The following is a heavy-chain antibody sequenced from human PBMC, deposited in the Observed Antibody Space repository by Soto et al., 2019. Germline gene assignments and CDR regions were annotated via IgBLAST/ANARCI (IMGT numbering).Heavy chain of an antibody. Sequence: QVQLVQSGTELKKPGSSVNVSCKASGGTFDSYAITWVRQAPGQGLEWMGGIIPIFKTPKYAQKFQGRVTITADESSSTASMELSSLTSEDTALYYCARGHGYNGAHFDYWGQGILVTVSS. V-gene: IGHV1-69*01. J-gene: IGHJ4*02. D-gene: IGHD6-25*01. CDR1: GGTFDSYA. CDR2: IIPIFKTP. CDR3: ARGHGYNGAHFDY.